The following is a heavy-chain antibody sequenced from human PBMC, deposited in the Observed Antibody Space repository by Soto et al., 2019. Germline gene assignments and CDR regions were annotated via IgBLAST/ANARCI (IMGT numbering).Heavy chain of an antibody. V-gene: IGHV1-8*01. J-gene: IGHJ1*01. CDR3: AKGVPGIAVAGTGYFQH. D-gene: IGHD6-19*01. Sequence: ASVKVSCKASGYTFTSYDINWVRQAAGQGLEWMGWMNPNSANTGYAQKFQGRVTMTRNTSISTAYMELSSLRSEDTAVYYCAKGVPGIAVAGTGYFQHWGQGTLVTVSS. CDR1: GYTFTSYD. CDR2: MNPNSANT.